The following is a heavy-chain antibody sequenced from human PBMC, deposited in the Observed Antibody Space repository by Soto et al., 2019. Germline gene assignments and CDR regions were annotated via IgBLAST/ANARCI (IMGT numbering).Heavy chain of an antibody. V-gene: IGHV4-61*01. CDR1: GGSVSSGSYY. CDR2: IYYSGST. CDR3: ARDINPLNWFDP. J-gene: IGHJ5*02. Sequence: SSETLSLTCTVSGGSVSSGSYYWSWIRQPPGKGLEWIGYIYYSGSTNYNPSLKSRVTISVDTSKNQFSLKLSSVTAADTAVYYCARDINPLNWFDPWGQGTLVTV.